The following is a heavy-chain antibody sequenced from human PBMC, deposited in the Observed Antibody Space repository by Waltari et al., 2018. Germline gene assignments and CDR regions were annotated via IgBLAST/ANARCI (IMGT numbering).Heavy chain of an antibody. Sequence: EVQLVESGGGLVQPGGSLRLSCAASGFTFSSYWMSWVRQAPGKGLEWVANIKQDGREKYYVDSVKGRFTISRDNAKNSLYLQMNSLRAEDTAVYYCAREGVGATPCWDYGMDVWGQGTTVTVSS. CDR1: GFTFSSYW. CDR2: IKQDGREK. V-gene: IGHV3-7*01. CDR3: AREGVGATPCWDYGMDV. J-gene: IGHJ6*02. D-gene: IGHD1-26*01.